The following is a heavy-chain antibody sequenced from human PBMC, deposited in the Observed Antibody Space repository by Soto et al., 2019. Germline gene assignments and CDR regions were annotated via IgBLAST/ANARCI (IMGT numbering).Heavy chain of an antibody. J-gene: IGHJ4*02. V-gene: IGHV1-8*01. D-gene: IGHD2-2*01. CDR1: GYSFTSHD. Sequence: ASVKVSCKASGYSFTSHDINWVRQATGQGLEWMGWVNPNSGNTGYAQKFQGRVTMTRNTSISTAYMELSSLRSEDTAVYYCARASIVVLPAAMRAFDYWGQGTLVTVSS. CDR3: ARASIVVLPAAMRAFDY. CDR2: VNPNSGNT.